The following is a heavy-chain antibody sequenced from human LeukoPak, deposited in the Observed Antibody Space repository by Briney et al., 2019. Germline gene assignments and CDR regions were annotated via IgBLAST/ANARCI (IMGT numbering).Heavy chain of an antibody. D-gene: IGHD3-22*01. Sequence: ASVKVSCKASGYTFTGXXMHWVRQAPGQGLXXXXXXXXXSGGTXYXXXXXXXXXMTRDTSISTAYMELSRLRSDDTAVYYCARVXRGGVVVTDYYFDYWGQGTLVTVSS. V-gene: IGHV1-2*02. CDR3: ARVXRGGVVVTDYYFDY. CDR1: GYTFTGXX. CDR2: XXXXSGGT. J-gene: IGHJ4*02.